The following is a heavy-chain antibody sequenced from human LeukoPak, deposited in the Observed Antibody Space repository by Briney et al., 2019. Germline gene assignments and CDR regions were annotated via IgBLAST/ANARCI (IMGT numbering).Heavy chain of an antibody. CDR2: IKQDGSEK. V-gene: IGHV3-7*01. CDR3: ARAYDYSNTIDY. J-gene: IGHJ4*02. Sequence: PGGSLRLSCAASGFTFSNHWMNWVRLAPGKGLEWVANIKQDGSEKYYVDSVNGRFTISRDNAKNSLYLQMNSLRAEDTALYYCARAYDYSNTIDYWGQGTLVTVSS. D-gene: IGHD4-11*01. CDR1: GFTFSNHW.